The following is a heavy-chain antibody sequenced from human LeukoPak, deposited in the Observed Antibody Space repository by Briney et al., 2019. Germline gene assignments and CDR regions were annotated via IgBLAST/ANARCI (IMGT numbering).Heavy chain of an antibody. Sequence: GGSLRLSCAASGFTFSSYGMHWVRQAPGKGPEWVAVIWYDGSNKYYADSVKGRFTISRDNSKNTLYLQMNSLRAEDTAVHYCARDYDFWGNNWFDPWGQGTLVTVSS. CDR3: ARDYDFWGNNWFDP. V-gene: IGHV3-33*01. CDR2: IWYDGSNK. CDR1: GFTFSSYG. D-gene: IGHD3/OR15-3a*01. J-gene: IGHJ5*02.